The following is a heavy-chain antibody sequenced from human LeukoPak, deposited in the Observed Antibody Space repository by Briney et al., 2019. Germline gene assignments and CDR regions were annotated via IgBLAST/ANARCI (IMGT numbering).Heavy chain of an antibody. CDR2: IRYDGSNK. CDR3: AKDFQVGATVLNWFDP. J-gene: IGHJ5*02. V-gene: IGHV3-30*02. Sequence: GGSLRLSCAASGFTFSSYGMHWVRQAPGKGLEWMAFIRYDGSNKYYADSVKGRFTISRDNSKNTLYLQMNSLRAEDTAVYYCAKDFQVGATVLNWFDPWGQGALVTVSS. D-gene: IGHD1-26*01. CDR1: GFTFSSYG.